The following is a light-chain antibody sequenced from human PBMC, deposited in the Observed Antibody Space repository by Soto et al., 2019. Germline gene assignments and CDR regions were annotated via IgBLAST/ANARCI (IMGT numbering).Light chain of an antibody. V-gene: IGKV1-39*01. CDR2: VAS. J-gene: IGKJ5*01. Sequence: DVQMTQCPSSLSASVGDRVTSTCRASQSIATFLNWYQHKPGKAPKLLXYVASRLQSGVPSRFSGSGSGTDFTLTISNLQPEDFANYYCQQSYFTHSSMFGQGTRLEIK. CDR1: QSIATF. CDR3: QQSYFTHSSM.